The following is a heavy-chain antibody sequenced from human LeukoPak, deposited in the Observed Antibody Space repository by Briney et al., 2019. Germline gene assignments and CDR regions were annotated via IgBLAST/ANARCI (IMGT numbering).Heavy chain of an antibody. CDR2: IHTGGTT. CDR1: GFDISYNY. D-gene: IGHD3-10*01. J-gene: IGHJ4*02. CDR3: ARVWFGYFFQ. V-gene: IGHV3-53*01. Sequence: GGSLRLSCVASGFDISYNYVGWVRQAPGKGLEWVSVIHTGGTTHYADSVKGRFTISKDTSNNTVYLQMNTMRVDDTAVYYCARVWFGYFFQWGQGALVTVSS.